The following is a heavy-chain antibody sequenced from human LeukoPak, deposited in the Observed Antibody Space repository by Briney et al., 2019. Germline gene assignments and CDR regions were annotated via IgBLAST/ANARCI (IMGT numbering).Heavy chain of an antibody. CDR2: IKQDGREK. CDR1: GFTFSSYW. V-gene: IGHV3-7*01. D-gene: IGHD3-3*01. Sequence: PGGSLRLSCAASGFTFSSYWMSWVRQAPGKGLEWVANIKQDGREKYYVDSVKGRFTISRDNAKNSLYLRMNSLRAEDTAVYYCARIERTSYYDFWSGYYTCFYFDYWGQGTLVTVSS. CDR3: ARIERTSYYDFWSGYYTCFYFDY. J-gene: IGHJ4*02.